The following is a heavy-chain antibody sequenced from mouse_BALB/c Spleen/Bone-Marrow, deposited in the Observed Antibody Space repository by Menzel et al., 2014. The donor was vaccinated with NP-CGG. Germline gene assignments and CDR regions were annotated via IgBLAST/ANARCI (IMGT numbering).Heavy chain of an antibody. CDR3: ARSTWSYYNGMDY. J-gene: IGHJ4*01. CDR1: GFTFSNSG. D-gene: IGHD1-1*01. V-gene: IGHV5-17*02. Sequence: EVMLVESGGGLVQPGGSRKLSCAASGFTFSNSGIHWVRQAPEKGLEWVAYISGVSSTIYYADTVKGRFTISRDNPKNTLFLQMTSLRSEDTAMYYCARSTWSYYNGMDYWGQGTSVTVSS. CDR2: ISGVSSTI.